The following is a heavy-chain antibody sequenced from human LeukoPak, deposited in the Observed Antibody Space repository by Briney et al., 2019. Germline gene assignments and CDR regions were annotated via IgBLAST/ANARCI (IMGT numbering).Heavy chain of an antibody. CDR1: GDSLGSGRYY. CDR3: ARLCQATTCAKFEH. J-gene: IGHJ4*02. V-gene: IGHV4-39*01. D-gene: IGHD4-17*01. Sequence: SETLSLTCTVSGDSLGSGRYYWGWIRQAPGKGLTGIGRIDHSGSIFYNASFESRVAMSVDPSNNQFSLRLTSVTAADTAVYYCARLCQATTCAKFEHWGQGILVTVSS. CDR2: IDHSGSI.